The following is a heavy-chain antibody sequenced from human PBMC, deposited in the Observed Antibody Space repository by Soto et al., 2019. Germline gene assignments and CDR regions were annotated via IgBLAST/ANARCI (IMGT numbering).Heavy chain of an antibody. CDR1: GFTFSSYS. Sequence: PGGSLRLSCAASGFTFSSYSMNWVRQAPGKGLEWVSSISSSSYIYYADSVKGRFTISRDNAKNSLYLQMNSLRAEDTAVYYCARAARPGLSWFDLWGQGTLVTVSS. CDR3: ARAARPGLSWFDL. CDR2: ISSSSYI. V-gene: IGHV3-21*01. J-gene: IGHJ5*02. D-gene: IGHD6-6*01.